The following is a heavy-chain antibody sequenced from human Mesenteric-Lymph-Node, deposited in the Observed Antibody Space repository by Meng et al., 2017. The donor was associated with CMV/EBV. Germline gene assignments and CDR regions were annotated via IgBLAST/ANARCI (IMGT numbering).Heavy chain of an antibody. CDR3: HLVFGVLVGGRWFYP. CDR1: GFTFGDYA. CDR2: IRNKTHGGTT. D-gene: IGHD3-3*01. Sequence: GESLKISCTASGFTFGDYAMSWVRQAPGKGLEWVGFIRNKTHGGTTEYAASVKGRFTISRDDSKRIAYLQMDSLKTEDTAVYFCHLVFGVLVGGRWFYPWGQGTLVTVSS. J-gene: IGHJ5*02. V-gene: IGHV3-49*04.